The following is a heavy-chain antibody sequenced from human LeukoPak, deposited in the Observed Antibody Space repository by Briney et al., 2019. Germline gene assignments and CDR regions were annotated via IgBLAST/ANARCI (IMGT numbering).Heavy chain of an antibody. CDR1: GYTFTSYA. D-gene: IGHD6-19*01. CDR3: ASFVAEPKKYSSGWYVDY. CDR2: IIPIFGTA. Sequence: ASVKVSCKASGYTFTSYAMHWVRQAPGQRLEWMGGIIPIFGTANYAQKFQGRVTITADESTSTAYMELSSLRSEDTAVYYCASFVAEPKKYSSGWYVDYWGQGTLVTVSS. V-gene: IGHV1-69*13. J-gene: IGHJ4*02.